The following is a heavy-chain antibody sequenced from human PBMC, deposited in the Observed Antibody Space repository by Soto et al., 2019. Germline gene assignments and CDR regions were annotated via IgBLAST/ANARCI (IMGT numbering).Heavy chain of an antibody. CDR1: GGSFSGYY. J-gene: IGHJ4*02. D-gene: IGHD2-2*01. CDR3: ARGFVVVPAAKIYFDY. V-gene: IGHV4-34*01. Sequence: SETLSLTCAVYGGSFSGYYWSWIRQPPGKGLEWIGEFNHSGSTNYNPSLKSRVTISVDTSKNQFSLKLSSVTAADTAVYYCARGFVVVPAAKIYFDYWGQGTLVTVSS. CDR2: FNHSGST.